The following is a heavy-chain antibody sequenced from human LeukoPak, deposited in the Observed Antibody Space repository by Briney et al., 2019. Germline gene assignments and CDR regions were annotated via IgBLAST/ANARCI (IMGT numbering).Heavy chain of an antibody. Sequence: SETLSLTCTVSGGSISSSSYYWGWIRQPPGKGLEWIGSIYYSGSTYYNPSLKSRVTISVDTSKNQFSLKLSSVTAADTAVYYCARGPYGSGSYWYYYYYMDVWGKGTTVTVSS. CDR3: ARGPYGSGSYWYYYYYMDV. CDR2: IYYSGST. CDR1: GGSISSSSYY. D-gene: IGHD3-10*01. J-gene: IGHJ6*03. V-gene: IGHV4-39*07.